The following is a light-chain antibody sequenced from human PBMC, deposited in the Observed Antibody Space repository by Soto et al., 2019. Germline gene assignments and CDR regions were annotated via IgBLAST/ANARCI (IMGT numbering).Light chain of an antibody. V-gene: IGLV2-8*01. CDR3: SSYAGSNTFV. Sequence: QSVLTQPPSASGSPGQSVTISCTGTTSDVGGYKYVSWHQQHPGKAPKLIIYEVAKRPSGVPDRFSGSKSGNTASLTVSGLQAEDEADYYCSSYAGSNTFVFGHGTKVTVL. J-gene: IGLJ1*01. CDR1: TSDVGGYKY. CDR2: EVA.